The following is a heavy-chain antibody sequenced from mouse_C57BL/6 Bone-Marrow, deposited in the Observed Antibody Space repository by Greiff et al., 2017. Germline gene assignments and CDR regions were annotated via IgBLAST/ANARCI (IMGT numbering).Heavy chain of an antibody. CDR3: VLFYGGAMDY. CDR2: IHPNSGST. V-gene: IGHV1-64*01. CDR1: GYTFTSYW. D-gene: IGHD1-1*01. Sequence: QVQLQQPGAELVKPGASVKLSCKASGYTFTSYWMHWVKQRPGHGLEWIGMIHPNSGSTNYNEKFKSKATLTVDTSSSTAYMQLSSLTSEDSAVYYCVLFYGGAMDYWGQGTSVTVSS. J-gene: IGHJ4*01.